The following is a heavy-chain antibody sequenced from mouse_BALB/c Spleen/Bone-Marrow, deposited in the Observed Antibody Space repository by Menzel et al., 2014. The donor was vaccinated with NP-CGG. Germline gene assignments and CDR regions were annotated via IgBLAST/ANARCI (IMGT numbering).Heavy chain of an antibody. CDR1: GFNIKDTY. J-gene: IGHJ3*01. V-gene: IGHV14-3*02. Sequence: VQLQQPGAELVKPGASVKLSCTASGFNIKDTYMHWVKQRPEQGLEWIGRIDPANGNTKYDPKFQGKATITADTSSNTAYLQLSSLTSEDTAVYYCARLALFAYWGQGTLVTVSA. CDR2: IDPANGNT. CDR3: ARLALFAY.